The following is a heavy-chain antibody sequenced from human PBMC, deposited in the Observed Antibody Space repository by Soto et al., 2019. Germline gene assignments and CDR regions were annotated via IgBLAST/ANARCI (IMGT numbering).Heavy chain of an antibody. CDR3: AREHDALDV. D-gene: IGHD1-1*01. J-gene: IGHJ6*02. Sequence: QEQLEESGGGVVQPGASLRLSCTVSGFTFSFYGMHWVRQSPGKGLEWVAVIWHDGGIKHYADSVKGRFTISRDNSKNTLYLQMNSLRDEDTAVYHCAREHDALDVWGQGTTVTVAS. CDR1: GFTFSFYG. CDR2: IWHDGGIK. V-gene: IGHV3-30*19.